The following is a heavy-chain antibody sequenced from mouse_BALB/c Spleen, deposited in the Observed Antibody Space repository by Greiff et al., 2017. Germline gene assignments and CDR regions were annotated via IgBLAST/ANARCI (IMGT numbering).Heavy chain of an antibody. J-gene: IGHJ3*01. V-gene: IGHV2-9*02. CDR2: IWAGGST. CDR3: ARGDRYFAY. CDR1: GFSLTSYG. D-gene: IGHD2-14*01. Sequence: VQLKESGPGLVAPSQSLSITCTVSGFSLTSYGVHWVRQPPGKGLEWLGVIWAGGSTNYNSALMSRLSISKDNSKSQVFLKMNSLQTDDTAMYYCARGDRYFAYWGQGTLVTVSA.